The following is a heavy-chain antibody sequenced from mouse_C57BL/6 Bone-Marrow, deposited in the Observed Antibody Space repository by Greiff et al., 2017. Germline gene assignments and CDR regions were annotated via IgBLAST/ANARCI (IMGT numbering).Heavy chain of an antibody. CDR1: GYTFTSYG. CDR3: ARLPITAVVATDY. CDR2: IYPRSGNT. J-gene: IGHJ2*01. V-gene: IGHV1-81*01. D-gene: IGHD1-1*01. Sequence: QVQLQQSGAELARPGASVKLSCTASGYTFTSYGISWVTQRTGQGLEWIGEIYPRSGNTYYNEKFKGTATLTADKSSSTAYMGLRSLTAEDSAVDVCARLPITAVVATDYWGQGTTLTVSS.